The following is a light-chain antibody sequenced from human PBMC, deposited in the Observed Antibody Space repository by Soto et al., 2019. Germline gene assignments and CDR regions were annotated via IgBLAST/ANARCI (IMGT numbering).Light chain of an antibody. J-gene: IGKJ4*01. Sequence: EIVMTQSPATLSVSPGERATLSCRASQSVSSNLAWYQQKPGQAPSLLIYGASTRATGTAARFSGSGSGTEFTLTISSLQSEDFAVYYCQQSIRWPLTFGGGTKVEIK. V-gene: IGKV3-15*01. CDR3: QQSIRWPLT. CDR1: QSVSSN. CDR2: GAS.